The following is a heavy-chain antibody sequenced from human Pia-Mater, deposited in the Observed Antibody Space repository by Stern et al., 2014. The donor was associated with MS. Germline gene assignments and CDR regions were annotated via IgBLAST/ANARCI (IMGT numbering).Heavy chain of an antibody. Sequence: VQLVESGGGVVQPGRSLRLSCAASGFTFSSYGMHWVRQAPGKVLEWVAIIWYDGSNKYYADSVKGRFTISRDNSKNTLYLQMNSLRAEDTAVYYCARDPNNENWFDPWGQGTLVTVSS. CDR1: GFTFSSYG. J-gene: IGHJ5*02. CDR2: IWYDGSNK. D-gene: IGHD1-1*01. V-gene: IGHV3-33*01. CDR3: ARDPNNENWFDP.